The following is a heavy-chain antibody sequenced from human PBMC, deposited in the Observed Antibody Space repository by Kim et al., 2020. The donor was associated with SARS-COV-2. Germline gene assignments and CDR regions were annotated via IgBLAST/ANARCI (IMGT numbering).Heavy chain of an antibody. D-gene: IGHD3-16*01. Sequence: GGSLRLSCTASGFTFSYYSMNWVRQAPGKGLEWVSSISTNSASIYYADSVKGRFTISRDNVKNSLYLQMNSLRAEDTAVYYCARGNLRGGVRLWGQGTLVTVSS. CDR3: ARGNLRGGVRL. V-gene: IGHV3-21*01. CDR1: GFTFSYYS. J-gene: IGHJ4*02. CDR2: ISTNSASI.